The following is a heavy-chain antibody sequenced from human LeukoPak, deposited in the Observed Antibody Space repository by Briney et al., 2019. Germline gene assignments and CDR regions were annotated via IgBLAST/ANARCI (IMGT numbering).Heavy chain of an antibody. CDR3: ARNENSGWGYFDY. Sequence: GGSLRLSCAASGFTFSSAWMNWVRQAPGKGLEWVSVIGGSNGITFYVGSVKGRFTISRDNSKDTLYLQMNSLRAEDTAVYYCARNENSGWGYFDYWGQGTLVTVSS. V-gene: IGHV3-23*01. D-gene: IGHD5-12*01. CDR2: IGGSNGIT. J-gene: IGHJ4*02. CDR1: GFTFSSAW.